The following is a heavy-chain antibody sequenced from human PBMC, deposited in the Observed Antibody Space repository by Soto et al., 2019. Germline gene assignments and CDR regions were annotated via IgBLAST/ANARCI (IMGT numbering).Heavy chain of an antibody. J-gene: IGHJ6*02. Sequence: QVQLVESGGGVVQPGRSLRLSCAASGFTFSNNGMHWVRQAPGKGLEWVAVIWYDGINKYYADSVKGRFIISRDNSENTVYLQMHSLRAEDTAVYYCARDRVQMVDGLDVWGQGTTVTVSS. CDR3: ARDRVQMVDGLDV. V-gene: IGHV3-33*01. D-gene: IGHD2-15*01. CDR2: IWYDGINK. CDR1: GFTFSNNG.